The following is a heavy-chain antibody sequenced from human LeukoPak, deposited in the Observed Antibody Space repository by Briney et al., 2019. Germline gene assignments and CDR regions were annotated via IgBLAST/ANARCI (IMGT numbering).Heavy chain of an antibody. Sequence: PSQTLSLTCTVSGGSISSGSYYWSWIRQPAGKGLEWIGRIYTSGSTNYNPSLKSRVTISVDTSKNQFSLKLSSVTAADTAVYYCARGRGVVVPAAINYWGQGTLVTVSS. D-gene: IGHD2-2*01. J-gene: IGHJ4*02. CDR2: IYTSGST. CDR1: GGSISSGSYY. CDR3: ARGRGVVVPAAINY. V-gene: IGHV4-61*02.